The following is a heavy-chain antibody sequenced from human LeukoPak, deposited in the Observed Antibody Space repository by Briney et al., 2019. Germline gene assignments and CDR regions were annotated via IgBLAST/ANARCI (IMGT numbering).Heavy chain of an antibody. CDR2: ISRSNIYK. V-gene: IGHV3-21*04. D-gene: IGHD5-18*01. CDR1: GFTFSSYT. Sequence: GGSLRLSCAASGFTFSSYTMNWVRLAPGKGLEWVSSISRSNIYKYYADSVKGRFTISRDNAKNTLYLQMNSLRAEDTAVYYCAKEGYSYGYEVGVDYWGQGTLVTVSS. CDR3: AKEGYSYGYEVGVDY. J-gene: IGHJ4*02.